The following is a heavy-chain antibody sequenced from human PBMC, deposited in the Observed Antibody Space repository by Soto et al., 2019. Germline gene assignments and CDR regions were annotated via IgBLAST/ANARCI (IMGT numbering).Heavy chain of an antibody. CDR2: INHSGST. J-gene: IGHJ4*02. Sequence: PSETLSLTCAVYGGSFSGYYWSWIRQPPGKGLEWIGEINHSGSTNYNPSLKSRVTISVDTSKNQFSLKLSSVTAADTAVYYCARGMVSYYGSGSSIDYWGQGTLVTVSS. V-gene: IGHV4-34*01. CDR1: GGSFSGYY. CDR3: ARGMVSYYGSGSSIDY. D-gene: IGHD3-10*01.